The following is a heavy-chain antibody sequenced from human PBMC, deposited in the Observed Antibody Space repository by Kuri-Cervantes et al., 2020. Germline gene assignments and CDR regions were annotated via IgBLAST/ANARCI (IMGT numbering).Heavy chain of an antibody. CDR3: ARVGTVGYSIRYHLDA. Sequence: SETLSLPFTVSGGSISTYYWSWIRQPPGKGLAWIGYIYWSGSTNYNPSLKSRVSISVDTSENRFSLTLSSVAAADTALYFCARVGTVGYSIRYHLDAWGQGTLVTVSS. CDR1: GGSISTYY. D-gene: IGHD4-11*01. CDR2: IYWSGST. J-gene: IGHJ5*02. V-gene: IGHV4-59*01.